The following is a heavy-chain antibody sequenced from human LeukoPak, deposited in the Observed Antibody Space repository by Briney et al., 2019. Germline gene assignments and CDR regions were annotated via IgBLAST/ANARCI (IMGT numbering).Heavy chain of an antibody. CDR3: ARGFGAAAGTGFDY. D-gene: IGHD6-13*01. J-gene: IGHJ4*02. CDR1: GFTFSSYS. Sequence: GGSLRLSCAASGFTFSSYSMNWVRQAPGKGLEWVSSISSSSSYIYYADSVKGRFTISRDNAKNSLYLQMNSLRAEDTAVYYCARGFGAAAGTGFDYWGQGTLVTVSS. V-gene: IGHV3-21*01. CDR2: ISSSSSYI.